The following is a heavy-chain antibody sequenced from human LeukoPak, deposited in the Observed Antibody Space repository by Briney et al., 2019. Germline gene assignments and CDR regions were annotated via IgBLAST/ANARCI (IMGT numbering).Heavy chain of an antibody. CDR1: GGTFSSYA. CDR2: IIPIFGTA. J-gene: IGHJ4*02. CDR3: ASGYSSSWYVDY. D-gene: IGHD6-13*01. V-gene: IGHV1-69*13. Sequence: SVKVSCKASGGTFSSYAISWVRQAPGQGLEWMGGIIPIFGTANYAQKFQGRVTITADESTSTAYMELSSLRSEDTAVYYCASGYSSSWYVDYWGQGTLVTVSS.